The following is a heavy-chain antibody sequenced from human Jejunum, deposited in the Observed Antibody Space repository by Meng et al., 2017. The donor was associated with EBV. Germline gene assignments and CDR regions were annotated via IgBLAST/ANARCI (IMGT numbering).Heavy chain of an antibody. CDR1: GGSSSSSSYY. D-gene: IGHD1-26*01. J-gene: IGHJ4*02. CDR2: YYICGST. CDR3: ARQGPSGRTFDY. V-gene: IGHV4-39*01. Sequence: QLQESGPGLVMPSASLALTCTVSGGSSSSSSYYWGWIRQPPGKGMGWIGTYYICGSTYYNPSLKSRVPISVETAKNQFSLKLISVTAADTAAYFCARQGPSGRTFDYWGQGTLVTVSS.